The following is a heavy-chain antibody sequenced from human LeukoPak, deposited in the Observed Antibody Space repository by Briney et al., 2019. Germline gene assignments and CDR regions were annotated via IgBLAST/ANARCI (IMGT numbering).Heavy chain of an antibody. Sequence: PGGSLRLSCAAYGFSFSNSWMNWLRRAPGKGLEWVASTKPDGSQKYYVDSVKGRFFVSRDNVKDSLYLQMDSLRADDTAVYYCARDRGYTSFDFWGQGTLVAVSS. CDR1: GFSFSNSW. CDR3: ARDRGYTSFDF. J-gene: IGHJ4*02. CDR2: TKPDGSQK. V-gene: IGHV3-7*01. D-gene: IGHD5-18*01.